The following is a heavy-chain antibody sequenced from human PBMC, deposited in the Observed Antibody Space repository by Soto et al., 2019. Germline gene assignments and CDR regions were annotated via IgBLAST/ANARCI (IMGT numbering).Heavy chain of an antibody. CDR1: GFTFSSYA. CDR3: AKDASEAAAGNGYLDY. CDR2: ISGSGGST. D-gene: IGHD6-13*01. Sequence: EVQLLESGGGLVQPGGSLRLSCAASGFTFSSYAMSWVRQAPGKGLEWVSAISGSGGSTYYADSVKGRFTISRDNSKNTLYLQMNSLRAEDTAVYYCAKDASEAAAGNGYLDYWGQGTLVTVSS. V-gene: IGHV3-23*01. J-gene: IGHJ4*02.